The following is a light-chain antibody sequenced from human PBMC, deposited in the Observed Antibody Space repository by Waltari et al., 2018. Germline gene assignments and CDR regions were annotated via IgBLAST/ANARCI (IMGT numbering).Light chain of an antibody. V-gene: IGKV3-11*01. CDR1: QSVGGY. CDR2: GAS. J-gene: IGKJ2*01. CDR3: QQRAGWPLYS. Sequence: EIVLTQSPDTLSLSPGERATLSCRASQSVGGYLAWYQHKPGQAPRLLISGASNRATGLPARFSGSGSGTDFTLTISSLEPEDFAVYYCQQRAGWPLYSFGQGTRLEI.